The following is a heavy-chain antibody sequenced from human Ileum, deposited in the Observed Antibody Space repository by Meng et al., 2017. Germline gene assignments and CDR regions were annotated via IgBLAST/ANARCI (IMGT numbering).Heavy chain of an antibody. D-gene: IGHD1-1*01. V-gene: IGHV1-18*01. CDR3: AREGAYNGGDY. Sequence: QVQLVQSGAEVKTPGASVKVSCKASGYTFTTYCISWVRQAPGQGLEWMGWMNTDKGNTNYAQKFQGRVTMTRDTSTSTAYMELRSLRSDDTAVYYCAREGAYNGGDYWGQGTLVTVSS. CDR1: GYTFTTYC. CDR2: MNTDKGNT. J-gene: IGHJ4*02.